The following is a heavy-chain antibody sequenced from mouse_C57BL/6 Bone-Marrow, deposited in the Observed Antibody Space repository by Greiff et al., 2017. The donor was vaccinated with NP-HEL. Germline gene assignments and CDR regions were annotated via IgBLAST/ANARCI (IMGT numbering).Heavy chain of an antibody. Sequence: DVMLVESGGGLVQPGESLKLSCESNEYEFPSHDMSWVRKTPEKRLELVAAINSDGGSTYYPDTMERRFIISRDNTKKTLYLQMSSLRSEDTALYYCARLDKRENAMDYWGQGTSVTVSS. J-gene: IGHJ4*01. CDR3: ARLDKRENAMDY. CDR1: EYEFPSHD. V-gene: IGHV5-2*01. CDR2: INSDGGST.